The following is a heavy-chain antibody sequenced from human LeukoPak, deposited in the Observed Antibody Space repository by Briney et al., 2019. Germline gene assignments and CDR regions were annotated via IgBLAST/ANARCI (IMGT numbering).Heavy chain of an antibody. CDR3: ARGRIDCSGGSCYYPVFDY. CDR1: GFTFSSYA. Sequence: GGSLRLSCAASGFTFSSYAMHWVRQAPGKGLEWVAVISYDGSNKYYADSVKGRFTISRDNSKNTLYLQMNSLRAEDTAVYYCARGRIDCSGGSCYYPVFDYWGQETLVTVSS. V-gene: IGHV3-30-3*01. D-gene: IGHD2-15*01. CDR2: ISYDGSNK. J-gene: IGHJ4*02.